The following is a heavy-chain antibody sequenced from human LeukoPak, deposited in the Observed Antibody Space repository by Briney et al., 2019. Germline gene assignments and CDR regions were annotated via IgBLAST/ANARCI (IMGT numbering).Heavy chain of an antibody. CDR3: ATMYYDSSGYAFDI. CDR1: GGPISSGSYY. D-gene: IGHD3-22*01. Sequence: SQTLSLTCTVSGGPISSGSYYWSWIRQPAGKGLEWIGRIYTSGSTNYNPSLKSRVTISVDTSKNQFSLKLSSVTAADTAVYYCATMYYDSSGYAFDIWGQGTMVTVSS. V-gene: IGHV4-61*02. CDR2: IYTSGST. J-gene: IGHJ3*02.